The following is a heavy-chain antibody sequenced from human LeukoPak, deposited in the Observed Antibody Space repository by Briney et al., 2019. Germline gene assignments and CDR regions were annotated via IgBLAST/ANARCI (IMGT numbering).Heavy chain of an antibody. CDR1: GGSFSGYF. V-gene: IGHV4-34*01. J-gene: IGHJ4*02. CDR2: VNHSGRT. Sequence: SETLYLTCAVYGGSFSGYFWGWIRQPPGKGLEWIGEVNHSGRTNQNPSLKSRVTISVDTSKNQFSLNLRSVTAADTAVYYCARGQFQRDYWGQGTLVTVSS. CDR3: ARGQFQRDY.